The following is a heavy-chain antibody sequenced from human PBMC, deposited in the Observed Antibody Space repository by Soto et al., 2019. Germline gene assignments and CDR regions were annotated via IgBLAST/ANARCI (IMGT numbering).Heavy chain of an antibody. J-gene: IGHJ4*02. Sequence: PGGSLRRSCAASGFTFSDHYMTSIRQAPGKGLEWVSYISSSSSYTYYADSVKGRFTISRDNAKNTLYLQMNSLRAEDTAVYYCARGPSSGWSGRDPGFFDYWGQGT. V-gene: IGHV3-11*06. CDR1: GFTFSDHY. D-gene: IGHD6-19*01. CDR2: ISSSSSYT. CDR3: ARGPSSGWSGRDPGFFDY.